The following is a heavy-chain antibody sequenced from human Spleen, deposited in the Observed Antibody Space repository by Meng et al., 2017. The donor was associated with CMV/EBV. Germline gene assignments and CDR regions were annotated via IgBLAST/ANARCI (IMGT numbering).Heavy chain of an antibody. CDR1: GFTFSSYS. CDR2: ISSSSSYI. Sequence: GESLRISCAASGFTFSSYSMNWVRQAPGKGLEWVSSISSSSSYIYYADSVKGRFTISRDNSKNTLYLQMNSLRAEDTAVYYCASEGLFGAGTGWFDPWGQGTLVTVSS. D-gene: IGHD3-10*01. CDR3: ASEGLFGAGTGWFDP. V-gene: IGHV3-21*04. J-gene: IGHJ5*02.